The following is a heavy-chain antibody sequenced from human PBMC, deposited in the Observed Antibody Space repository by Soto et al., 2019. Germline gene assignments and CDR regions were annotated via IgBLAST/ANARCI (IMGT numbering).Heavy chain of an antibody. V-gene: IGHV6-1*01. CDR2: TYYRSRWYN. Sequence: SQTLSLTCAISGDSVSSNSAAWNWIRQSPSRGLEWLGRTYYRSRWYNDYAVSVKSRITVNPDTSKNQFSLHLNSVTPEDTAVYXCAGTTSLQWYYMDVWDKGTTVTVSS. J-gene: IGHJ6*03. CDR1: GDSVSSNSAA. CDR3: AGTTSLQWYYMDV. D-gene: IGHD1-7*01.